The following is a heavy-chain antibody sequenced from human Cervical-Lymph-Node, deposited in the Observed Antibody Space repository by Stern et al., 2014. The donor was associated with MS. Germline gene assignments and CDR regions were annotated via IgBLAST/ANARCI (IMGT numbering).Heavy chain of an antibody. CDR3: VRQAPEQTLDY. Sequence: EVQLVESGAEVKKPGDSLKISCKASGYSFTSYWIGWVRQMPGKGLEWMGIIYPGDSDPRYSPSFQGQVTISADRSISTAYLQWSSLKASDTAMYYCVRQAPEQTLDYWGQGTLVTVSS. J-gene: IGHJ4*02. V-gene: IGHV5-51*01. D-gene: IGHD1/OR15-1a*01. CDR2: IYPGDSDP. CDR1: GYSFTSYW.